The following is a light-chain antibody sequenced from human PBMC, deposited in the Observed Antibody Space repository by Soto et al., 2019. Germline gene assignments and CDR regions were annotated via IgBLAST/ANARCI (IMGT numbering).Light chain of an antibody. CDR1: SSDVGSYNL. V-gene: IGLV2-23*03. CDR2: EGS. J-gene: IGLJ1*01. CDR3: CSYAGSSTFPYV. Sequence: QSVLTQPASVSGSPGQSITISCTGTSSDVGSYNLVSWYQQHPGKAPKLMNYEGSKRPSGVSNRFSGSKSGNTASLTISVLQAEDEADYYCCSYAGSSTFPYVFGTGTKVTVL.